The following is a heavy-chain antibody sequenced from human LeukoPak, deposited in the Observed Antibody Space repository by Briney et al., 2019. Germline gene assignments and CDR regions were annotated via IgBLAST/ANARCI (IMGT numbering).Heavy chain of an antibody. J-gene: IGHJ6*03. D-gene: IGHD5-18*01. CDR3: ARDAVLYGYPRYYYYMDV. CDR1: GFTFSSYS. CDR2: ISSSSSYI. V-gene: IGHV3-21*01. Sequence: GGSLRLSCAASGFTFSSYSMNWVRQAPGKGLEWVSSISSSSSYIYYADSVKGRFTISRDNAKNSLYLQMNSLRAEDTAVYYCARDAVLYGYPRYYYYMDVWGKGTTVTVSS.